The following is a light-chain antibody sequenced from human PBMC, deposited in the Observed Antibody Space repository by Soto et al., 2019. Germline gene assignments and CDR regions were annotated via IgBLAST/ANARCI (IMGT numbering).Light chain of an antibody. CDR2: DTS. CDR1: QSLSNSF. Sequence: EILMAQSPCTLCLFPVARATLSCRASQSLSNSFIAWYQQKPGQAPRLLIYDTSSRATGIPDRFSGSGSGTDFTLTISRLEPEDFSVFYCQQYGTSEIIFGQGTRLEIK. J-gene: IGKJ5*01. V-gene: IGKV3-20*01. CDR3: QQYGTSEII.